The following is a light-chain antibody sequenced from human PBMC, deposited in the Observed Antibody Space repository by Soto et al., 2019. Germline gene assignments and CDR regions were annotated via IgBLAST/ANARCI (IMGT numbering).Light chain of an antibody. CDR2: DAY. CDR3: QQRHMWPIT. J-gene: IGKJ5*01. Sequence: EIVLTQSPGILSLSPGERATLSCRASQSVSSNYLAWYQQKPGQAPRLLIYDAYNRATGIPPRFSGSGSGTDFTLTISSLEPEDSAVYYCQQRHMWPITFGQGTRLEIK. V-gene: IGKV3-11*01. CDR1: QSVSSNY.